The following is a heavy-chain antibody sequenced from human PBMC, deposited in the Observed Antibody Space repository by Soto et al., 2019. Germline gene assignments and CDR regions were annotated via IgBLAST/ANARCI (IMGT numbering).Heavy chain of an antibody. CDR3: ARGEGYYDFWSGSMDV. D-gene: IGHD3-3*01. V-gene: IGHV4-30-4*01. Sequence: PSETLSLTCTVSGGSISRGDDYWSWIRHPPGKGLEWIGYIYYSGSTYYNPSLKSRVTISVDTSKNQFSLKLSSVTAADTAVYYCARGEGYYDFWSGSMDVWGQGTTVTVSS. CDR1: GGSISRGDDY. CDR2: IYYSGST. J-gene: IGHJ6*02.